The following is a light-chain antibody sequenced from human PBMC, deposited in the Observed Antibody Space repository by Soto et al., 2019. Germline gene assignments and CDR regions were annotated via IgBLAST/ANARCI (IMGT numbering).Light chain of an antibody. CDR3: QSYASSLSGWV. J-gene: IGLJ3*02. Sequence: QSVLTQPPSVSGAPGQRVTISCTGRSSNIGAGYDVHWYQQLPGTAPKLLIYGNSNRPSGVPDRFSGSKSGTSASLAITRLQAEDEADYYCQSYASSLSGWVFGGGTKLTVL. CDR1: SSNIGAGYD. CDR2: GNS. V-gene: IGLV1-40*01.